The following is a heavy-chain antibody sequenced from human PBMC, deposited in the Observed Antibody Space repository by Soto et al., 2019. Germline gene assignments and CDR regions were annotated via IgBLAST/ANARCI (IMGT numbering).Heavy chain of an antibody. D-gene: IGHD2-15*01. CDR3: ATLGTPATGLYYFDY. CDR1: GGSISSGDYY. V-gene: IGHV4-30-4*01. CDR2: IYYSGSA. J-gene: IGHJ4*02. Sequence: PSETLSLTCTVSGGSISSGDYYWSLIRQPPGKGLEWIGYIYYSGSAYYNPSLKSRVTISVDTSKNQFSLNLSFVTAADTAVYYCATLGTPATGLYYFDYWGQGTLVTVS.